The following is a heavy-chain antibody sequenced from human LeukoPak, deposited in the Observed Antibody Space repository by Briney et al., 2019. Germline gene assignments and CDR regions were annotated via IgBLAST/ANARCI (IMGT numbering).Heavy chain of an antibody. J-gene: IGHJ3*02. D-gene: IGHD3-22*01. Sequence: SETLSLTCAVYGGSFSGYYWSWIRQPPGKGLEWIGEINHSGSTNYNPSLKSRVTISVDTSKNQFSLKLSSVTAADMAVYYCARAPYYYDSSGYVYDAFDIWGQGTMVTVSS. CDR3: ARAPYYYDSSGYVYDAFDI. CDR2: INHSGST. CDR1: GGSFSGYY. V-gene: IGHV4-34*01.